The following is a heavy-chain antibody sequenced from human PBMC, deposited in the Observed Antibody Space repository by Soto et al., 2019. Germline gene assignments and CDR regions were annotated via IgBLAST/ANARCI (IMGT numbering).Heavy chain of an antibody. J-gene: IGHJ6*03. CDR2: INHSGST. V-gene: IGHV4-34*01. CDR3: ARGARVAMTTVTKFYYYYYMDV. CDR1: GGSISGYY. D-gene: IGHD4-17*01. Sequence: SETLSLTCTVSGGSISGYYWSWIRQPPGKGLEWIGEINHSGSTNYNPSLKSRVTISVDTSKNQFSLKLSSVTAADTAVYYCARGARVAMTTVTKFYYYYYMDVWGKGTTVTVSS.